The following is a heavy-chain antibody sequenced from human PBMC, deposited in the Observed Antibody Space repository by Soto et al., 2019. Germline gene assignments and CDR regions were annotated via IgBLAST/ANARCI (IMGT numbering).Heavy chain of an antibody. CDR1: GFSFISYW. J-gene: IGHJ4*02. Sequence: PGGSLRLSCAASGFSFISYWMSWVRQAPGKGLEWVGNIKQDGSEKYYVDSLKGRFTISRDNAKNSLYLQMNSLRVEDTAVYYCARDRLDVGAPTEDYWGQGTQVTVSS. V-gene: IGHV3-7*01. CDR2: IKQDGSEK. D-gene: IGHD1-26*01. CDR3: ARDRLDVGAPTEDY.